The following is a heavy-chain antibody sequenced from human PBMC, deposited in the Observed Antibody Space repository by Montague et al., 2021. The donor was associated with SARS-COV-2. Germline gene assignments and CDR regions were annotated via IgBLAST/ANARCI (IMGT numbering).Heavy chain of an antibody. Sequence: SLRLSCAASGFTFTSYSMHWVRQAPGKGLEWLSIVSFNGAKQSYADSVNGRFTISRDNSKNSLFLQMNSLRAEDTAVYFCARGKSRIYVPIDFWGQGTLVSVSS. D-gene: IGHD5/OR15-5a*01. CDR2: VSFNGAKQ. CDR3: ARGKSRIYVPIDF. J-gene: IGHJ4*02. CDR1: GFTFTSYS. V-gene: IGHV3-30*04.